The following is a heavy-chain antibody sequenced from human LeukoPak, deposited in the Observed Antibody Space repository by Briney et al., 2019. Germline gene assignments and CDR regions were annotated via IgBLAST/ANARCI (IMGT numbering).Heavy chain of an antibody. D-gene: IGHD6-13*01. CDR1: GGSITNYY. CDR2: ISYSGST. CDR3: ARHGDSSTWSYFDY. Sequence: SETLSLTCTVSGGSITNYYWTWIRQPPGKGLEWIGYISYSGSTSYNPSLKSRVTISVDTSKNQFSLRLTSVTAADTAVYYCARHGDSSTWSYFDYWGQGTPVTVSS. J-gene: IGHJ4*02. V-gene: IGHV4-59*08.